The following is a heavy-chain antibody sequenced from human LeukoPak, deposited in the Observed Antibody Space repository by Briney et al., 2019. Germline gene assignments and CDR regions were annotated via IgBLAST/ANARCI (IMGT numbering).Heavy chain of an antibody. D-gene: IGHD5-24*01. CDR1: GYTFTSYY. V-gene: IGHV1-46*01. CDR3: ARDLLEYVEMATISSYGY. J-gene: IGHJ4*02. Sequence: ASVKVSCKASGYTFTSYYMHWVRQAPGQGLQWVGIINPSGGSTSYAQKFQGRVTMTRDTSTSTVYMELSSLRSEDTAVYYCARDLLEYVEMATISSYGYWGQGTLVTVSS. CDR2: INPSGGST.